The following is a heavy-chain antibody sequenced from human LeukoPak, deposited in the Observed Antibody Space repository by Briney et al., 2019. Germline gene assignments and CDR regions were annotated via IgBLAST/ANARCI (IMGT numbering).Heavy chain of an antibody. J-gene: IGHJ3*01. CDR1: GGSISSYY. CDR2: NYTSGST. D-gene: IGHD6-13*01. Sequence: SETLPLTCTVSGGSISSYYWSWIRQPAGKGLEWIGRNYTSGSTNYNPSLKSRVTISVDTSKNQFSLKLSSVTAADTAVYYCARPGITATGNAFDVWGQGTMVTVSS. CDR3: ARPGITATGNAFDV. V-gene: IGHV4-4*07.